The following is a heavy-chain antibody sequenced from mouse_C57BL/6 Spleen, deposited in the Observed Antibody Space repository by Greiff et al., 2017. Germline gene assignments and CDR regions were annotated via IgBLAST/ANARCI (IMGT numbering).Heavy chain of an antibody. J-gene: IGHJ2*01. Sequence: QVHVKQPGAELVMPGASVKLSCKASGYTFTSYWMHWVKQRPGQGLEWIGEIDPSDSYTNYNQKFKGKSTLTVDKSSSTAYMQLSSLTSEDSAVYYCAIQLTGTRYYFDYWGQGTTLTVSS. CDR1: GYTFTSYW. V-gene: IGHV1-69*01. D-gene: IGHD4-1*01. CDR3: AIQLTGTRYYFDY. CDR2: IDPSDSYT.